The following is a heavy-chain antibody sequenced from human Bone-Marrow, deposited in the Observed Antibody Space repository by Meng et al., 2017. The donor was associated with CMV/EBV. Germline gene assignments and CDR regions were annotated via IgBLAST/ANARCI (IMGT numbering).Heavy chain of an antibody. D-gene: IGHD4-17*01. Sequence: ASGFTFTSYAISWVRQAPGKGLEWVSGISAGGSNKYYADSVKGRFTISRDNSENMVYLQMNSPRADDTAVYYCARCDYGDRFYLDYWGQGTLVTVSS. J-gene: IGHJ4*02. V-gene: IGHV3-23*01. CDR1: GFTFTSYA. CDR2: ISAGGSNK. CDR3: ARCDYGDRFYLDY.